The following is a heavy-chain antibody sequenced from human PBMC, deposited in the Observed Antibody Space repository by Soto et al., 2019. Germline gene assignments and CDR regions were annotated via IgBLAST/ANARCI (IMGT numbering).Heavy chain of an antibody. CDR3: ARDWRWIAVALVGATDGGMDV. J-gene: IGHJ6*02. V-gene: IGHV1-18*01. CDR2: ISAYNGNT. D-gene: IGHD1-26*01. Sequence: QVQLVQSGAEVKKPGASVKVSCKASGYPFTSYGISWVRQDPGQGLEWMGWISAYNGNTNYAQKLQGRVTMTTDTSTSIAYMELRSLRSDDTAVYYCARDWRWIAVALVGATDGGMDVWGQGTTVTVSS. CDR1: GYPFTSYG.